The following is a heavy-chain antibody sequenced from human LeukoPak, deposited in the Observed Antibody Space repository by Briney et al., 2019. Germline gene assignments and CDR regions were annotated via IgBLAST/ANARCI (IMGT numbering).Heavy chain of an antibody. V-gene: IGHV1-2*04. Sequence: ASVKVSCKASGYTFTSYGISWVRQAPGQGLEWMGWINPNSGGTNYAQKFQGWVTMTRDTSISTAYMELSRLRSDDTAVYYCARGGNWFDPWGQGILVTVSS. CDR1: GYTFTSYG. J-gene: IGHJ5*02. CDR2: INPNSGGT. CDR3: ARGGNWFDP.